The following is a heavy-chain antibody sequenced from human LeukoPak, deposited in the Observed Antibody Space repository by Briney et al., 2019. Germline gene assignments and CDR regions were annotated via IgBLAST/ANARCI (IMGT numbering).Heavy chain of an antibody. J-gene: IGHJ4*02. Sequence: SETLSLTCTVSGVSIRSSYYYWGWIRRPPGKGLEWIGSIYHSGSTYYNPSLKSRVTISVDRSKNQFSLKLSSVTAADTAVYYCARGWYYYDSSGYYFDYWGQGTLVTVSS. CDR2: IYHSGST. CDR3: ARGWYYYDSSGYYFDY. CDR1: GVSIRSSYYY. V-gene: IGHV4-39*07. D-gene: IGHD3-22*01.